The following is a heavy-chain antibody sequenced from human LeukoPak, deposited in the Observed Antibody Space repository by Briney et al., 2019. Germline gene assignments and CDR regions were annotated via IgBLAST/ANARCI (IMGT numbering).Heavy chain of an antibody. CDR1: GFTFGSYA. CDR3: ARESTRSVDY. V-gene: IGHV3-23*01. CDR2: ITGIDGST. Sequence: GGSLRLSCATSGFTFGSYAMTWVRQAPGKGLEWVSGITGIDGSTYYADSVKGRFTISRDNAKNSLYLQMNSLRAEDTAMYYCARESTRSVDYWGQGTLVTVSS. D-gene: IGHD6-25*01. J-gene: IGHJ4*02.